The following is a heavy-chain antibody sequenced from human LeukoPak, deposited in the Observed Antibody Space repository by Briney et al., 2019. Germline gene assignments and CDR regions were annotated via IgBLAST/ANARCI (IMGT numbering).Heavy chain of an antibody. CDR3: ARTYGDYAWFDP. V-gene: IGHV4-34*01. CDR2: INHSGST. J-gene: IGHJ5*02. Sequence: SETLSLTCAVYGGSFSGYYWSWIRQPPGKGLEWIGEINHSGSTNYNPSLKSRVTISVDTSKNQFSLKLSSVTAADTAVYYCARTYGDYAWFDPWGQGTLVTVSS. D-gene: IGHD4-17*01. CDR1: GGSFSGYY.